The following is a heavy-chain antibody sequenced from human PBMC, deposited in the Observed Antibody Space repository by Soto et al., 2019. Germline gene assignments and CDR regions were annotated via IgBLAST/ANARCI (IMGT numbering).Heavy chain of an antibody. Sequence: GASVKVSCKASGYTFTSYYMHWVRQAPGQGLEWMGIINPSGGSTSYAQKFQGRVTMTRDTSTSTAYMELSSLRSEDTAVYYCASDLGGWPDYWGQGTLVTVSS. CDR2: INPSGGST. D-gene: IGHD2-15*01. CDR3: ASDLGGWPDY. CDR1: GYTFTSYY. J-gene: IGHJ4*02. V-gene: IGHV1-46*01.